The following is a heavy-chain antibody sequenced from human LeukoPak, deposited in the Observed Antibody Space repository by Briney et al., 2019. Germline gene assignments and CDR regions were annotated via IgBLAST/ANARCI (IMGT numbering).Heavy chain of an antibody. D-gene: IGHD3-22*01. CDR1: GITLSNYG. J-gene: IGHJ4*02. Sequence: GGSQRLSCAVSGITLSNYGMSWVRQAPGKGLEWVAGISDSGGRTNYADSVKGRFTISRDNPKNTLYLQMNSLRAEDTAVYFCAKRGVVIRVILVGFHKEAYYFDSWGQGALVTVSS. CDR2: ISDSGGRT. CDR3: AKRGVVIRVILVGFHKEAYYFDS. V-gene: IGHV3-23*01.